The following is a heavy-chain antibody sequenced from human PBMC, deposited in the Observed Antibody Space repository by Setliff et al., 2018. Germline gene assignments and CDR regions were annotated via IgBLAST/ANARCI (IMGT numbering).Heavy chain of an antibody. CDR1: GGSISSISYY. CDR2: INHSGST. D-gene: IGHD3-3*01. V-gene: IGHV4-39*07. Sequence: PSETLSLTCTVPGGSISSISYYWGWIRQPPGKGLEWIGEINHSGSTNYNPSLKSRVSISVDTSKNQFSLKLSSVTAADTAVYYCARVVGYDFWSGYYIYYYYYMDVWGKGTTVTVSS. CDR3: ARVVGYDFWSGYYIYYYYYMDV. J-gene: IGHJ6*03.